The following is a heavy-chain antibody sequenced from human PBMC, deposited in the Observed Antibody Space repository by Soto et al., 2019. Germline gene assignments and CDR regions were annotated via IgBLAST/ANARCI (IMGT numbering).Heavy chain of an antibody. V-gene: IGHV4-4*07. J-gene: IGHJ4*02. CDR2: IYTSGST. Sequence: SETLSLTRTVSGGSISSYYWSWIRQPAGKGLEWIGLIYTSGSTNYNPSLKSRVTMSVDTSKNQFSLKLTSVTAADTAVYYCARAYDIMETYFDSWAQGTLVTVSS. D-gene: IGHD3-22*01. CDR1: GGSISSYY. CDR3: ARAYDIMETYFDS.